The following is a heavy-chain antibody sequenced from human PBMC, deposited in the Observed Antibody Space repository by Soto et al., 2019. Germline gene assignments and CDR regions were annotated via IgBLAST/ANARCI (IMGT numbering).Heavy chain of an antibody. D-gene: IGHD6-13*01. CDR3: ARDPFAAGTLIGISDY. J-gene: IGHJ4*02. V-gene: IGHV1-69*13. CDR1: GGTFSSYA. Sequence: AVKVSCKASGGTFSSYAISWVRQAPGQGLEWMGGIIPIFGTANYAQKFQGRVTITADESTSTAYMELSSLRSEDTAVYYCARDPFAAGTLIGISDYWGQGTLVTVSS. CDR2: IIPIFGTA.